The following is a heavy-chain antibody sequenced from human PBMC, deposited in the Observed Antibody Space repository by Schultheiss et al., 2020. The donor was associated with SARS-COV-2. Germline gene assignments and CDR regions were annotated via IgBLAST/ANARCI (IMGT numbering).Heavy chain of an antibody. V-gene: IGHV4-59*12. CDR2: VYFSGST. CDR3: AREGIGQWLGVSLFDY. CDR1: GGSISNYY. D-gene: IGHD6-19*01. J-gene: IGHJ4*02. Sequence: SETLSLTCTVSGGSISNYYWSWIRQPPGERLEWIGYVYFSGSTYYNPSLKSRVTTSVDTSKNQFSLKLSSMTAADTAVYYCAREGIGQWLGVSLFDYWGQGTLVTVSS.